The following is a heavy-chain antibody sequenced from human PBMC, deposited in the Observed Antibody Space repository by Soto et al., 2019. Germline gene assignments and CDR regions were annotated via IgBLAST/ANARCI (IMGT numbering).Heavy chain of an antibody. CDR3: AREGHDFNPPGDGMDV. D-gene: IGHD3-3*01. Sequence: GGSLRLSCAASGFTFSSYAMHWVRQAPGKGLEWVAVISYDGSNKYYADSVKGRFTISRDNSKNTLYLQMNSLRAEDTAVYYCAREGHDFNPPGDGMDVWGQGTTVTVSS. J-gene: IGHJ6*02. CDR1: GFTFSSYA. V-gene: IGHV3-30-3*01. CDR2: ISYDGSNK.